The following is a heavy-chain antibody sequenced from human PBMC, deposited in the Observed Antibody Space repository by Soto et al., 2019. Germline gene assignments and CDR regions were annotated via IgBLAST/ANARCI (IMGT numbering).Heavy chain of an antibody. CDR3: ARPLRDGYNYFFDY. CDR1: GASIRNYY. V-gene: IGHV4-59*01. CDR2: VFYSGST. D-gene: IGHD5-12*01. J-gene: IGHJ4*02. Sequence: SETLSLTCIVSGASIRNYYWSWIRQPPGKGLEWIGYVFYSGSTNNNPSLKSRVTISLDTSKNQFSLRLTSVTAADTAVYYCARPLRDGYNYFFDYWGQGTLVTVSS.